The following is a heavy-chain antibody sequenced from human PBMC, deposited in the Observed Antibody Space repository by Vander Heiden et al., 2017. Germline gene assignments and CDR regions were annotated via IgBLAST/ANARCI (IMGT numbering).Heavy chain of an antibody. Sequence: EVQLVQSGAEVYKPGESLKISCTGSGYSFTSYWIGWGRQMPGNGLGCRGCIYPGDSDTRYSPSFQGQVTISADKSISTAYLQWSSLKASDTAMYYCARPLIRYCTNGVCYTDDYWGQGTLVTVSS. J-gene: IGHJ4*02. D-gene: IGHD2-8*01. CDR3: ARPLIRYCTNGVCYTDDY. CDR2: IYPGDSDT. CDR1: GYSFTSYW. V-gene: IGHV5-51*01.